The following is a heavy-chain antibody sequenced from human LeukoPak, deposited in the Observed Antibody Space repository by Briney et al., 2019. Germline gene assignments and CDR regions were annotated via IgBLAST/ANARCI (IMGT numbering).Heavy chain of an antibody. Sequence: SETLSLTCAVYGGSFSGYYWSWIRQTPGQGLEWIGDIYYSGRTNYNPSLKSRVTTSVDTSKTQFSLKLSSVTAADTAVYYCARGGILGSSGPRSFDDWGQGTLVTVSS. D-gene: IGHD1-26*01. J-gene: IGHJ4*02. CDR1: GGSFSGYY. CDR2: IYYSGRT. V-gene: IGHV4-59*01. CDR3: ARGGILGSSGPRSFDD.